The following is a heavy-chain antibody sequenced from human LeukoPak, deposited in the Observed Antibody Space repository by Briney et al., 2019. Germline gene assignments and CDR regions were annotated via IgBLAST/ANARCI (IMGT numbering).Heavy chain of an antibody. CDR3: ATYSYGNYYYYYMDV. D-gene: IGHD5-18*01. Sequence: ASVKVSCKASGHTFTGYYMHWVRQAPGQGLEWMGWINPNSGGTNYAQKFQGRVTMTRDTSISTAYMELSRLRSDDTAVCYCATYSYGNYYYYYMDVWGKGTTVTVSS. V-gene: IGHV1-2*02. J-gene: IGHJ6*03. CDR2: INPNSGGT. CDR1: GHTFTGYY.